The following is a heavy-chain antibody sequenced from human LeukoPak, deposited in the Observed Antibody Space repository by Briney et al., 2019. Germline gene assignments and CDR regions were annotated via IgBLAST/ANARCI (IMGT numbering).Heavy chain of an antibody. CDR1: GFTFSSYW. D-gene: IGHD6-6*01. CDR2: IKQDGSEK. V-gene: IGHV3-7*01. Sequence: GGSLRLSCAASGFTFSSYWMSWVRQAPGKGLEWGANIKQDGSEKYYVDSVKGRFTISRDNAKNSLYLQMNSLRAEDTAVYYCAREGYVEYSSSTHDYWGQGTLVTVSS. CDR3: AREGYVEYSSSTHDY. J-gene: IGHJ4*02.